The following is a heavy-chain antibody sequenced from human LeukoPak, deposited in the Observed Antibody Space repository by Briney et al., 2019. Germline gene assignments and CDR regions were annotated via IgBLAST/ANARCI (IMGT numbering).Heavy chain of an antibody. CDR3: ARTAARGYYYYYMDV. D-gene: IGHD6-6*01. CDR2: IIPIFGTA. V-gene: IGHV1-69*05. Sequence: GASVKVSCKASGGTFSSYAISWVRQAPGQGLELMGGIIPIFGTANYAQKFQGRVTITTAESTSTAYMELSSLRSEDAVVYYCARTAARGYYYYYMDVWGKGTTVTVSS. J-gene: IGHJ6*03. CDR1: GGTFSSYA.